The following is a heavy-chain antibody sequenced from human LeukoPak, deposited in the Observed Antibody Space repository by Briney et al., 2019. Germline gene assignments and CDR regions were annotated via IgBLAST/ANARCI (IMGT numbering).Heavy chain of an antibody. D-gene: IGHD4-23*01. CDR2: INHSGST. J-gene: IGHJ4*02. V-gene: IGHV4-34*01. CDR3: AREGRYGGNMDY. Sequence: SETLSLTCAVYGGSFSGYYWSWIRQPPGKGLEWIGEINHSGSTNYNPSLKSRVTMSVDTSKNQFSLKLSSVTAADTAVYYCAREGRYGGNMDYWGQGTLVTVSS. CDR1: GGSFSGYY.